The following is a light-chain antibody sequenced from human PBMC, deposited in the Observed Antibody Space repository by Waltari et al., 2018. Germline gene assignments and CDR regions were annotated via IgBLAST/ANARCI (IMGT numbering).Light chain of an antibody. CDR2: WAS. J-gene: IGKJ2*01. Sequence: DIVMTQSPDSLAVSLGERVTIHCRSSRNLLYNSDNKNYLAWCQQKPGQPPKLLIYWASTRESGVPDRFSGSGSGTEFTLTISSLQAADVAVYYCQQCYSTPYTFGQGTKLEIK. CDR3: QQCYSTPYT. V-gene: IGKV4-1*01. CDR1: RNLLYNSDNKNY.